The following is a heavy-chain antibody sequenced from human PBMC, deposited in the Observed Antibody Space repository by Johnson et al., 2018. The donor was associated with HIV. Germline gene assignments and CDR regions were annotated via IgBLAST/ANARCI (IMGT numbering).Heavy chain of an antibody. CDR2: ISYDGSNK. CDR3: ASGLGIVGATRSAFDI. V-gene: IGHV3-30*04. Sequence: QVQLVESGGGVVQPGRSLKLSCAASGFTFSSYAMHWVRQAPGKGLDWVAVISYDGSNKYYADSVKGRFTISRDNSKNTLYLQMNSLRAEDTAVYYCASGLGIVGATRSAFDIWGQGTMVTVSS. J-gene: IGHJ3*02. D-gene: IGHD1-26*01. CDR1: GFTFSSYA.